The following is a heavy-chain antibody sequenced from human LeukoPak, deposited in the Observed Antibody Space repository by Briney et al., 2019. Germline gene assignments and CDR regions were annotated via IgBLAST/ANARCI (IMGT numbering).Heavy chain of an antibody. CDR1: GGTFSSYA. J-gene: IGHJ4*02. Sequence: GSSVKVSCKASGGTFSSYAISWVRQAPGQGLEWMGRIIPILGIANYAQKFQDRVTITADKSTSTAYMELSSLRSEDTAVYYCARWGTVVTSWGQGTLVTVSS. CDR2: IIPILGIA. CDR3: ARWGTVVTS. D-gene: IGHD2-21*02. V-gene: IGHV1-69*04.